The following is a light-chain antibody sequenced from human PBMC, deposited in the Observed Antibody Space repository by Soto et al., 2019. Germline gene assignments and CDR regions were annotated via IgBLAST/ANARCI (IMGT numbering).Light chain of an antibody. V-gene: IGLV2-14*01. CDR1: RSNVGAFNF. Sequence: QSALTQPASVSGSPGQSITISCTGTRSNVGAFNFVSWYQQHAGKAPKLIIFEVSNRPSGVSNRFSGSKSGNTASLTISGLQAEDEGDYYCSSYTSSSTVVFGGGTKLTVL. CDR2: EVS. CDR3: SSYTSSSTVV. J-gene: IGLJ2*01.